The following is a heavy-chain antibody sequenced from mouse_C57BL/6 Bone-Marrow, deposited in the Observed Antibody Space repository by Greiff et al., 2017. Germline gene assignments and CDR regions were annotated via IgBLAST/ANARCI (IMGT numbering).Heavy chain of an antibody. Sequence: QVQLQQPGAELVKPGASVKLSCKASGYTFTSYWMHWVKQRPGQGLEWIGMIHPNSGSPNYTEKFKSKATLPVDKSSSTAYMLLSSLTSESPAVYYCAGNYGSSPAWFAYWGQGTLVTVSA. CDR3: AGNYGSSPAWFAY. CDR2: IHPNSGSP. CDR1: GYTFTSYW. D-gene: IGHD1-1*01. V-gene: IGHV1-64*01. J-gene: IGHJ3*01.